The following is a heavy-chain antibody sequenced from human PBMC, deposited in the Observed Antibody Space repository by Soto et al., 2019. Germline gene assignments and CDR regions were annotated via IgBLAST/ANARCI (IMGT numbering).Heavy chain of an antibody. J-gene: IGHJ4*02. CDR1: GFRFSDSA. V-gene: IGHV3-73*01. Sequence: EVQLVESGGGLVQPGGSLRLSCAASGFRFSDSAMNWVRQASGKGLEWVGRIRNKANNYATAYGASVKGRFTISRDDSKNTAYLQMNSLKIEDTAVYYCTTHRDYVDYWGQGTLVTVSS. CDR3: TTHRDYVDY. CDR2: IRNKANNYAT.